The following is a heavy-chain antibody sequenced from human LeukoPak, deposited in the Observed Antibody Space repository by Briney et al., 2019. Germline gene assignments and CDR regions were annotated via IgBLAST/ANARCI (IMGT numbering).Heavy chain of an antibody. CDR3: ARDPYFGELSPHVYYWYMDV. CDR1: GFTFSSYW. D-gene: IGHD3-10*01. J-gene: IGHJ6*03. CDR2: IKQDGSEK. Sequence: AGGSLRLSCAASGFTFSSYWMSWVRQAPGKGLEWVANIKQDGSEKYYVDSVKGRFTISRDNAENSLYLQMNSLRAEDTAVYYCARDPYFGELSPHVYYWYMDVWGKGTTVTISS. V-gene: IGHV3-7*01.